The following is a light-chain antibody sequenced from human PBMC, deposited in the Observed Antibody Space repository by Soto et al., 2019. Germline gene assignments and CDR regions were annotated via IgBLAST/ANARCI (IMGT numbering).Light chain of an antibody. CDR1: QDIGSD. Sequence: DIQMTQSPYSLSVAVGDRVTPAPRASQDIGSDLAWYQQKPGKAPERLIYAASTLQNGVPSRFSGSGSGTEFTLTISSLQPEDFETYYCIQHDNFPWTFGQGTKVDIK. CDR3: IQHDNFPWT. J-gene: IGKJ1*01. CDR2: AAS. V-gene: IGKV1-17*01.